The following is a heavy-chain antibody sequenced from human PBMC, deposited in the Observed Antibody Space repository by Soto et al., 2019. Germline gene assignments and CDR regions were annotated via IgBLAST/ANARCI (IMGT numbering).Heavy chain of an antibody. V-gene: IGHV1-18*04. Sequence: ASVKVSCKASGYTFTSYGISWVRQAPGQGLEWMGWISAYNGNTNYAQKLQGRVTMTTDTSTSTAYMELRSLRSDDTAVYYCARADTAMVTAPYYYGMDVWGQGTTVTVSS. CDR3: ARADTAMVTAPYYYGMDV. CDR1: GYTFTSYG. D-gene: IGHD5-18*01. J-gene: IGHJ6*02. CDR2: ISAYNGNT.